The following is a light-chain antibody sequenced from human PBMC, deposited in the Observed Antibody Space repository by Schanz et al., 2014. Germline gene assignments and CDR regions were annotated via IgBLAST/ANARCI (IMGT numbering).Light chain of an antibody. CDR3: QRYKSYLST. V-gene: IGKV1-6*01. CDR1: QGIGDA. J-gene: IGKJ5*01. CDR2: AAT. Sequence: AIQMTQSPSSLSASVGDRVTITCRASQGIGDALGWYQQKPGQAPNLLIYAATHLRSGVPSRFSGSGSGTDYTLTNSSLQPEDFATYYCQRYKSYLSTFGQGTRLEIK.